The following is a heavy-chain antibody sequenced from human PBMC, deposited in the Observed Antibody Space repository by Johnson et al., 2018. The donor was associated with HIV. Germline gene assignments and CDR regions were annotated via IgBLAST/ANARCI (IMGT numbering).Heavy chain of an antibody. J-gene: IGHJ3*02. D-gene: IGHD6-6*01. CDR3: ARRGYSSSGGAFDI. CDR2: IRNDGSNK. Sequence: QVQLVESGGGVVQPGGSLRLSCAASGFTFSSYGLHWVRKAPGKGLQWVAFIRNDGSNKYYADSVKGRFTISRDNSKNTLHRQMNSLRAEDTAVYYCARRGYSSSGGAFDIWGQGTMVTVSS. V-gene: IGHV3-30*02. CDR1: GFTFSSYG.